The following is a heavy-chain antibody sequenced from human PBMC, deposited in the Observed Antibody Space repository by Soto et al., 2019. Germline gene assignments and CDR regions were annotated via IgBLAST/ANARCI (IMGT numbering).Heavy chain of an antibody. D-gene: IGHD3-3*01. CDR1: GYSFSTYD. V-gene: IGHV1-18*04. Sequence: ASVKFSCKASGYSFSTYDISWLRQAPGQGPEWMGRISPKNGNTNYAQNFQDRATMTADTSSSTAYMELRGLRSDDTAKYYCATSYDSGFDPWGQGTLVTVSS. CDR3: ATSYDSGFDP. CDR2: ISPKNGNT. J-gene: IGHJ5*02.